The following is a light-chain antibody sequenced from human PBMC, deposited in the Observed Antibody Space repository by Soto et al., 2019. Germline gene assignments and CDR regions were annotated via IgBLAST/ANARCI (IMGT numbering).Light chain of an antibody. CDR1: QTISSW. CDR2: KAS. V-gene: IGKV1-5*03. CDR3: KHYNSYSEA. J-gene: IGKJ1*01. Sequence: DIQMTQSPSTLSGSVGDRVTITCRASQTISSWLASYQQKPGKAPKLLIYKASALKSGVLSRFSGSGSGTEFTLTISXLQPDDFATYYCKHYNSYSEAFGQGTKV.